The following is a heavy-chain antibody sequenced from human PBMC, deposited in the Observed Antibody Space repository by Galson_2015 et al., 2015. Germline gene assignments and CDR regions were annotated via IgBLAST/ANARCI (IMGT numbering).Heavy chain of an antibody. CDR2: ISWDGGST. CDR1: GFTFDDYA. V-gene: IGHV3-43D*03. D-gene: IGHD2-15*01. CDR3: ARSGRYCSGGSCTRGYYYYYGMDV. Sequence: SLRLSCAASGFTFDDYAMHWVRQAPGKGLEWVSLISWDGGSTYYADSVKGRFTISRDNSKNSLYLQMNSLRAEDTALYYCARSGRYCSGGSCTRGYYYYYGMDVWGQGTTVTVSS. J-gene: IGHJ6*02.